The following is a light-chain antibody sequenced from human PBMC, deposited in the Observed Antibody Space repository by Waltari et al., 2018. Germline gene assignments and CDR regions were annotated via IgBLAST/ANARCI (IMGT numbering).Light chain of an antibody. J-gene: IGLJ2*01. CDR2: DGS. CDR1: SHDVGGYNS. CDR3: SSQSSNDVVL. Sequence: QSALTQPASVSGSPGQSVTIFCAGTSHDVGGYNSVSWYPEHPGQAPRFIIYDGSDRPSGVSDRFSGSKSGNTASLTISGLQAEDEADYYCSSQSSNDVVLFGGGTKLTVL. V-gene: IGLV2-14*01.